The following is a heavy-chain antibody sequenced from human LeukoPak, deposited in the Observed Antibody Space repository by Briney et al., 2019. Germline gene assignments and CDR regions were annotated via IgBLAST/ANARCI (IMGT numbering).Heavy chain of an antibody. J-gene: IGHJ4*02. CDR2: IYPGDSDT. D-gene: IGHD3-10*01. V-gene: IGHV5-51*01. Sequence: ESLKISCKSSGYTFTNYWIGWVRQMPGNGLEWMGIIYPGDSDTRYSPSFQGQVTMSVDQSTTTAYLQWSSLRASGTAMYYCARQGPYGSGSYSEFDRWGQGTLVIVSA. CDR3: ARQGPYGSGSYSEFDR. CDR1: GYTFTNYW.